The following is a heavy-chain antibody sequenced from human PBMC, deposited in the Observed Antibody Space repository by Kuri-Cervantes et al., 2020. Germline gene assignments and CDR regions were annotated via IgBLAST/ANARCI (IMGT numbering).Heavy chain of an antibody. CDR3: ARIQTYSSGYDF. J-gene: IGHJ4*02. CDR1: GYTFTGYY. Sequence: ASVKVSCKASGYTFTGYYMHWVRQAPGQGLEWMGWINPNSGGTNYAQKFQGRVTMTRDTSISTAYMELSRLRSEDTAMYYCARIQTYSSGYDFWGQGTLVTVSS. D-gene: IGHD3-22*01. V-gene: IGHV1-2*02. CDR2: INPNSGGT.